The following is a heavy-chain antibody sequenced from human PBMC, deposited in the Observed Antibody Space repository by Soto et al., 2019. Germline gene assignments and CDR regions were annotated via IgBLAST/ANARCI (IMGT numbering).Heavy chain of an antibody. V-gene: IGHV4-59*01. Sequence: QVQLQESGPGLVKPSETLSLTCTVSGGSISSYYWSWIRQPPGKGLEWIGYIYYSGSTNYNPSLMSGVTISVDTSETEFCLRLSSVTAVDTAVYYCARGRQQLGYWYFDLWGRGPLVTVSS. CDR3: ARGRQQLGYWYFDL. J-gene: IGHJ2*01. CDR1: GGSISSYY. CDR2: IYYSGST. D-gene: IGHD6-13*01.